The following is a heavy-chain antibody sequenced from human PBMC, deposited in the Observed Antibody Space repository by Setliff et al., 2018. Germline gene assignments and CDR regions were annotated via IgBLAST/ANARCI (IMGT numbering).Heavy chain of an antibody. CDR3: ARDKVGLAVAGTVNYFDY. D-gene: IGHD6-19*01. Sequence: SETLSLTCTVSGGSISSYYWSWIRQPAGKGLEWIGHIYISGSTNYNPSLKSRVTMSVDTSKKQFSLKLSSVTAADTAVYYCARDKVGLAVAGTVNYFDYWGQGTLVTVSS. CDR2: IYISGST. J-gene: IGHJ4*02. CDR1: GGSISSYY. V-gene: IGHV4-4*07.